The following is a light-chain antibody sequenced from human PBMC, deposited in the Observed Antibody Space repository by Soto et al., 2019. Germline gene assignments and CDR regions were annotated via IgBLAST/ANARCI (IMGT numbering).Light chain of an antibody. J-gene: IGKJ5*01. CDR3: QQYQNWPIT. V-gene: IGKV3-15*01. CDR1: QSVSRN. Sequence: EIVMTPSPATLSVSQADSATLSFRASQSVSRNLAWPPQKPGQAPRIRLYDASTRATGISARVSGRGSGTEGTRTISSLQSEDFAVDDCQQYQNWPITVGQGTRLEIK. CDR2: DAS.